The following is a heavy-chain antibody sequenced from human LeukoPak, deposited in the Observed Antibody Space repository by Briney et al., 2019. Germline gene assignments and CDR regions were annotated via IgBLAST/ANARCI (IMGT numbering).Heavy chain of an antibody. J-gene: IGHJ6*03. Sequence: GGTLRLSCAASGFTFSSYGMSWVRQAPGKGLEWVSAISGSGGSTYYADSVKGRSTISRDNSKNTLYLQMNSLRAEDTAVYYCAKGPYDSSDYYLVYYYYYYMDVWGKGTTVTISS. D-gene: IGHD3-22*01. CDR1: GFTFSSYG. V-gene: IGHV3-23*01. CDR3: AKGPYDSSDYYLVYYYYYYMDV. CDR2: ISGSGGST.